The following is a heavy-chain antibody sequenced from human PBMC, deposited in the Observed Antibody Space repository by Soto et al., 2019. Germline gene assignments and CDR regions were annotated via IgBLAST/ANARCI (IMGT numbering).Heavy chain of an antibody. CDR3: ARDSGVVVPAAKYYYYGMDV. Sequence: TLSLTCTVSGGSISSYYWSWIRQPPGKGLEWIGYIYYSGSTNYNPSLKSRVTISVDTSKNQFSLKLSSVTAAETAVYYCARDSGVVVPAAKYYYYGMDVWGQGTTVTVSS. V-gene: IGHV4-59*01. J-gene: IGHJ6*02. CDR1: GGSISSYY. D-gene: IGHD2-2*01. CDR2: IYYSGST.